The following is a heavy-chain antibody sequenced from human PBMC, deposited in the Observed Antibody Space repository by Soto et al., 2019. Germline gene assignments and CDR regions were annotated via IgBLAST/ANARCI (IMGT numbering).Heavy chain of an antibody. CDR2: IYYSGST. CDR1: AGSISSGGYY. Sequence: TLSLTCTVSAGSISSGGYYWSWIRQHPGKGLEWIGYIYYSGSTYYNPSLKSRVTISVDTSKNQFSLKLSSVTAADTAVYYCARAQTSVSYVYLPPSSSHYWRQGPL. D-gene: IGHD1-7*01. V-gene: IGHV4-31*03. J-gene: IGHJ4*02. CDR3: ARAQTSVSYVYLPPSSSHY.